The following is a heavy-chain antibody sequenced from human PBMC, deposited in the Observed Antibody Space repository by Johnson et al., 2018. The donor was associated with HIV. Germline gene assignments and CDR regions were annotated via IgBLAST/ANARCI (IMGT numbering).Heavy chain of an antibody. Sequence: QVQLVESGGGVVQPGRSLRLSCAASGFTFSSYAMHWVRQAPGKGLEWVAVISYDGSNKYYAASVKGRFTISRDNSKNTLYPQMNSLRVEDTAVYYCAKPKTGIDAFDIWGQGTMVTVSS. V-gene: IGHV3-30*18. D-gene: IGHD3-10*01. CDR3: AKPKTGIDAFDI. CDR1: GFTFSSYA. J-gene: IGHJ3*02. CDR2: ISYDGSNK.